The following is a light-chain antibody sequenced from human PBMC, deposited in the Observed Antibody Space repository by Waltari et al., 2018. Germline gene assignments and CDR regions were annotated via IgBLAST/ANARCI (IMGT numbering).Light chain of an antibody. CDR2: DVN. CDR1: SSYVGGYNY. Sequence: QSALTQPASVSGSPGQSITISCTGSSSYVGGYNYVPWYQQHPGKAPKLMIFDVNNRASGVSNRFSGSKSGNTASLTISGLQVEDEAEYYCCSFTRSSTWVFGGGTKLTVL. V-gene: IGLV2-14*03. CDR3: CSFTRSSTWV. J-gene: IGLJ3*02.